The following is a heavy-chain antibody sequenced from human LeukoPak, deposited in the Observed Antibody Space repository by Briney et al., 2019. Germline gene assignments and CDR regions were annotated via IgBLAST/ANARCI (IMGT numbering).Heavy chain of an antibody. Sequence: ASVKVSCKASGYIFSSYGISWVRRAPGQGLEWMGWISAYNDNTHYAQSFQGRVTMTRDTSTSTAYMELRSLRSDDTALYYCARVRGDVERYHYYYMDLWGDGSRSPSP. CDR3: ARVRGDVERYHYYYMDL. CDR2: ISAYNDNT. D-gene: IGHD5-24*01. CDR1: GYIFSSYG. J-gene: IGHJ6*03. V-gene: IGHV1-18*01.